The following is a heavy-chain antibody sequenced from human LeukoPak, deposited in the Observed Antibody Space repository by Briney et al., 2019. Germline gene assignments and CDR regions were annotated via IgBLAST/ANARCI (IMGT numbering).Heavy chain of an antibody. CDR2: ISGSSDYI. Sequence: GGSLRLSCAASGFTFSSYAMTWVRQAPGKGLEWVSSISGSSDYIYYADSVKGRFTISRDNSKNTLYLQMNSLRAGDTAVYYCAKGSKLVVITRDHYMAVWGKGTTVTISS. J-gene: IGHJ6*03. D-gene: IGHD3-22*01. CDR1: GFTFSSYA. V-gene: IGHV3-23*01. CDR3: AKGSKLVVITRDHYMAV.